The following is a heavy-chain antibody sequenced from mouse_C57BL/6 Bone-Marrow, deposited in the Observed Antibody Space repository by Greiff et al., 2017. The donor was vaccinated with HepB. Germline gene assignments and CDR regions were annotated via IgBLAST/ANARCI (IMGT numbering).Heavy chain of an antibody. D-gene: IGHD1-1*01. CDR3: TVTTVGAMDY. J-gene: IGHJ4*01. V-gene: IGHV14-4*01. Sequence: EVQLQQSGAELVRPGASVKLSCTASGFNIKDDYMHWVKQRPEQGLEWIGWIDPENGDTEYASKFQGKATITADTSSNTAYLQLSSLTSEDTAVYYCTVTTVGAMDYWGQGTSVTVSS. CDR1: GFNIKDDY. CDR2: IDPENGDT.